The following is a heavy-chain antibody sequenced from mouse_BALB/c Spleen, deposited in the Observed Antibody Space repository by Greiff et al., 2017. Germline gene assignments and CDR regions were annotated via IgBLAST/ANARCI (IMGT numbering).Heavy chain of an antibody. Sequence: QVQLKESGAELARPGASVKLSCKASGYTFTSYWMQWVKQRPGQGLEWIGAIYPGDGDTRYTQKFKGKATLTADKSSSTAYMQLSSLASEDSAVYYCARYYGSSPMDYWGQGTSVTVSS. V-gene: IGHV1-87*01. CDR3: ARYYGSSPMDY. CDR2: IYPGDGDT. CDR1: GYTFTSYW. D-gene: IGHD1-1*01. J-gene: IGHJ4*01.